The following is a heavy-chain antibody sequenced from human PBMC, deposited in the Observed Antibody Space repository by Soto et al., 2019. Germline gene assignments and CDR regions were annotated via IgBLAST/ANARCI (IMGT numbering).Heavy chain of an antibody. J-gene: IGHJ5*02. CDR3: ARAHGSSWYNWFDP. D-gene: IGHD6-13*01. CDR1: GGTFSSYA. V-gene: IGHV1-69*13. Sequence: SVPVSCKASGGTFSSYAISWVRQAPGRGLEWMGGIIPLFGTTNYAQKFRGRVTVTADESTGTVYMEVRSLRFEDTAVYYCARAHGSSWYNWFDPWGQGTLVTVSS. CDR2: IIPLFGTT.